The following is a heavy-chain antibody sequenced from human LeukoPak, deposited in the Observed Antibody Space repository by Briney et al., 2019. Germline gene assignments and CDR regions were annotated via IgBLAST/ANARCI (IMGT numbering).Heavy chain of an antibody. CDR2: VYYSGST. Sequence: SETLSLTCTVSGASTSSDYWSWIRQPPGKGLEWIAHVYYSGSTNYNPSLKSRVTISLDTSKNQFSLKLSSVTAADTAVYYCASSYYDILTGNNNWFDPWGQGTLVTVSS. CDR3: ASSYYDILTGNNNWFDP. V-gene: IGHV4-59*08. D-gene: IGHD3-9*01. J-gene: IGHJ5*02. CDR1: GASTSSDY.